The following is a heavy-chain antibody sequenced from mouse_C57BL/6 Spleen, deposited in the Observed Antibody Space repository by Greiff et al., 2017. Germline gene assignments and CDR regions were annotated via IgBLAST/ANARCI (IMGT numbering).Heavy chain of an antibody. Sequence: QVQLQQSGAELVRPGASVTLSCKASGYTFTDYEMHWVKQTPVHGLEWIGAIDPETGGTAFNQKFKGKAILTADKSSSTAYMELRSLTSEDSAVYYCTMGGNYFDYWGQGTTLTVSS. CDR2: IDPETGGT. CDR1: GYTFTDYE. D-gene: IGHD1-1*02. CDR3: TMGGNYFDY. J-gene: IGHJ2*01. V-gene: IGHV1-15*01.